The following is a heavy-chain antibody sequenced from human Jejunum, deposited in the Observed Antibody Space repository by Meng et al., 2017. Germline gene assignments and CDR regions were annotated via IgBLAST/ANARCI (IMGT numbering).Heavy chain of an antibody. D-gene: IGHD3-22*01. Sequence: QVQRQESGPGLVKPSGILSLTCAVSGASISRTNWWSWVRQPPGKGLEWIGYMYFSGSTNYNASLKSRVTISVDTSKKQFSLKLTSVTAADTAVYYCARGHFDKYFDSWGQGTLVTVSS. CDR3: ARGHFDKYFDS. J-gene: IGHJ4*02. CDR1: GASISRTNW. CDR2: MYFSGST. V-gene: IGHV4-4*02.